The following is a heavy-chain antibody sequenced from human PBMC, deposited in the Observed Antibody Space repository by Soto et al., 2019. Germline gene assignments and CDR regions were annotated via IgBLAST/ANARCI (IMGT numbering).Heavy chain of an antibody. CDR2: ILPIFKTP. J-gene: IGHJ4*02. CDR1: GDTLNNYA. D-gene: IGHD5-18*01. Sequence: QVQLVQSGAEVKKPGSSVKVSCKASGDTLNNYAINWVRQAPGQGLEWMGGILPIFKTPTYAQKFQGRVTIASDESTSTAYMEVSRLRSDDTAVYFCASLASGGYFFQDWGQGTLVTVSS. V-gene: IGHV1-69*01. CDR3: ASLASGGYFFQD.